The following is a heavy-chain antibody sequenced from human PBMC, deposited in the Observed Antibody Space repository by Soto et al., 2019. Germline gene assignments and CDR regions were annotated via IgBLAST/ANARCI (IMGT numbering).Heavy chain of an antibody. CDR3: AKEGQYDVLTGYYFY. Sequence: GGSLRLSCAASGFPFSNYAMTWVRQAPGKGLDWVSSISRTGAKTYHADSVKGRFTISRDNSKNTLYLQMNSLRAEDTAVYYCAKEGQYDVLTGYYFYWGQGTMVTVSS. CDR1: GFPFSNYA. D-gene: IGHD3-9*01. CDR2: ISRTGAKT. J-gene: IGHJ4*02. V-gene: IGHV3-23*01.